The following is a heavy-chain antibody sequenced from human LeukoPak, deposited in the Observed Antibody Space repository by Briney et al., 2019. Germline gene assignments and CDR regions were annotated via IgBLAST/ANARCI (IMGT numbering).Heavy chain of an antibody. CDR1: GSTFTNYY. Sequence: ASVKVSCKASGSTFTNYYMHWVRQAPGQGLEWMGVINPSGGSTRYSQKFQGRVTMTRDTSTSTVYMELSSLRSEDTAVYYCARGRYCSGGSCYWFDPWGQGTLVTVSS. J-gene: IGHJ5*02. V-gene: IGHV1-46*01. D-gene: IGHD2-15*01. CDR2: INPSGGST. CDR3: ARGRYCSGGSCYWFDP.